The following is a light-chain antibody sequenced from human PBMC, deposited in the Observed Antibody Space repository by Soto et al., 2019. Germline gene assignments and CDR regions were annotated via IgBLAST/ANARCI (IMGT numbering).Light chain of an antibody. CDR1: QSVSSN. CDR3: QQYNNWPQT. J-gene: IGKJ1*01. Sequence: EIVITPSPAPLSVSPGERATLSCRASQSVSSNLAWYQQKPGQAPRLLIYGASTRATGIPARFSGSGSGTEFTLTISSLQSEDFAVYYCQQYNNWPQTFGQGTKVDIK. CDR2: GAS. V-gene: IGKV3-15*01.